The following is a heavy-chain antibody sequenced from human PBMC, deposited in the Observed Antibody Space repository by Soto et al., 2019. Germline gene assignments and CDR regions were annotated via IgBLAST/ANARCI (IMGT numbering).Heavy chain of an antibody. J-gene: IGHJ3*01. D-gene: IGHD2-8*02. CDR2: IKVDGSEK. V-gene: IGHV3-7*01. Sequence: EVQLVESGGGLVQPGESLILSCAASGFMFSNYWMSWVRQAPGKGLEWVANIKVDGSEKYYVDSVAGRFILSRDNAKNSLYLQMNSLRAEDTAVYYCARDAPGTGYWWRDVFDLWGQGTVVTVSS. CDR1: GFMFSNYW. CDR3: ARDAPGTGYWWRDVFDL.